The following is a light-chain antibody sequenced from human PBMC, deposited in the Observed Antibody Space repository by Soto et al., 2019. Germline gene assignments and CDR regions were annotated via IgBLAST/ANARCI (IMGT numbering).Light chain of an antibody. V-gene: IGLV2-8*01. J-gene: IGLJ1*01. CDR1: SSDIGGYNS. CDR3: SSFTDGNTLV. CDR2: DVT. Sequence: QSAMTQAPSASGSHGQSVTISCSGTSSDIGGYNSVSWYQQHTGKAPKVMIYDVTKRPSGVPDRFSGSKSGHTASLTVSALQAEDEADYYCSSFTDGNTLVFGTRTKLTVL.